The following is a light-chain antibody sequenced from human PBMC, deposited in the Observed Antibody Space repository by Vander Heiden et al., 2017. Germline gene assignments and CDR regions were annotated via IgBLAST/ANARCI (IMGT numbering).Light chain of an antibody. CDR3: AAWDDTQNGPV. J-gene: IGLJ3*02. V-gene: IGLV1-44*01. CDR2: TDS. CDR1: PSTIESNS. Sequence: QSVLTQPPSASGPHGQRVTISCSGSPSTIESNSVNWYQELPGTAPKLLIYTDSHRPSGVPDRFSGSKSGTSASLAISGLQSEDEADYYCAAWDDTQNGPVFGGGTKLTVL.